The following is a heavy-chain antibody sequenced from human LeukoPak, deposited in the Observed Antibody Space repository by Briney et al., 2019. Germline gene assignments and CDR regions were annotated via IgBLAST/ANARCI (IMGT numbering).Heavy chain of an antibody. CDR1: GLTFSSSA. V-gene: IGHV3-23*01. CDR3: ARDDYGETFDY. D-gene: IGHD4-17*01. CDR2: ISGSGSGSST. J-gene: IGHJ4*02. Sequence: GGSLRLFCAASGLTFSSSAMSWVRQARGKGLECLSTISGSGSGSSTYYADSVKGRFTISRDNSKNTLYLQMNSLRAEDTAVYYCARDDYGETFDYWGQGTLVTVSS.